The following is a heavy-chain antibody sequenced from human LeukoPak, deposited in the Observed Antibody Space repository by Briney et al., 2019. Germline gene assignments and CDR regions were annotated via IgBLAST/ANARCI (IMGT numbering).Heavy chain of an antibody. V-gene: IGHV3-30*02. CDR2: IRYDGSNK. J-gene: IGHJ6*03. CDR3: AKAPKGTGYYADYYYYMDV. D-gene: IGHD3/OR15-3a*01. CDR1: GFTFSSYG. Sequence: GGSLRLSCAASGFTFSSYGMHWVRQAPGKGLEWVAFIRYDGSNKYYADSVKGRFTISRDNSKNTLYLQMNSLRAEDTAVYYCAKAPKGTGYYADYYYYMDVWGKGTTVTISS.